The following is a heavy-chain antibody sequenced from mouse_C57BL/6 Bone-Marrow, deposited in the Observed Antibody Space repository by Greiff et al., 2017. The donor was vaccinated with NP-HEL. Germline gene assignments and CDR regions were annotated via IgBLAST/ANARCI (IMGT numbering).Heavy chain of an antibody. V-gene: IGHV5-9*01. CDR2: ISGGGGNT. J-gene: IGHJ1*03. CDR1: GFTFSSYT. CDR3: ARRENYYGSSLDWYFDV. D-gene: IGHD1-1*01. Sequence: EVKLEESGGGLVKPGGSLKLSCAASGFTFSSYTMSWVRQTPEKRLEWVATISGGGGNTYYPDSVKGRFTISRDNAKNTLYLQMSSLRSEDTALYYCARRENYYGSSLDWYFDVWGTGTTVTVSS.